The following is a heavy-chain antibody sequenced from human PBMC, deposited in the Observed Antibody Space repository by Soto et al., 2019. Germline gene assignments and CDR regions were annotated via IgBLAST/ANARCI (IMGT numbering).Heavy chain of an antibody. V-gene: IGHV4-30-4*01. CDR1: DGYSSGGDDY. J-gene: IGHJ4*02. CDR3: ARVLRGYSYGYGFDY. D-gene: IGHD5-18*01. Sequence: SETMSLTSSVADGYSSGGDDYWSWIQQPPGKGLEWIGYIYYSGSTYYNPSLKSRVTISVDTSKNQFSLKLSSVTAADTAVYYCARVLRGYSYGYGFDYWGQGTLVTVSS. CDR2: IYYSGST.